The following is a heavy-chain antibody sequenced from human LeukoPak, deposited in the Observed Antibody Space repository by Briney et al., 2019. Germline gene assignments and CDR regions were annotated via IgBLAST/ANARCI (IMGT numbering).Heavy chain of an antibody. CDR2: ISGNGGST. CDR1: GFTFSSYA. J-gene: IGHJ4*02. V-gene: IGHV3-23*01. D-gene: IGHD2-2*01. CDR3: AEYCISTSCHGFDY. Sequence: GGSLRLSCAASGFTFSSYAMSWVRQAPGKGLEWVSTISGNGGSTYYADSVKGRFTISRDNSKNTLYLQMNSLRAEDTAVYYCAEYCISTSCHGFDYWGQGTLVTVSS.